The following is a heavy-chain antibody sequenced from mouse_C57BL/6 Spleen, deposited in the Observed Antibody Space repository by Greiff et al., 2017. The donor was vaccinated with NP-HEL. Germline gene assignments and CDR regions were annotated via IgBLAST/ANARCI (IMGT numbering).Heavy chain of an antibody. CDR1: GYAFSSSW. Sequence: QVQLQQSGPELVKPGASVKISCKASGYAFSSSWMNWVKQRPGKGLEWIGRIYPGDGDTNYNGKFKGKATLTADKSSSTAYMQLSSLTSEDSAVYFCARENISYVAMDYWGQGTSVTVSS. CDR2: IYPGDGDT. J-gene: IGHJ4*01. CDR3: ARENISYVAMDY. D-gene: IGHD1-1*01. V-gene: IGHV1-82*01.